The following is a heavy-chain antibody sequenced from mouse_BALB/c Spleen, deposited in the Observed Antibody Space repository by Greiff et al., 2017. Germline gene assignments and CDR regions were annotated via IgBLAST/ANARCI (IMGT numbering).Heavy chain of an antibody. CDR1: GYTFTDYA. CDR2: ISTYYGDA. V-gene: IGHV1S137*01. J-gene: IGHJ2*01. Sequence: QVQLKESGAELVRPGVSVKISCKGSGYTFTDYAMHWVKQSHAKSLEWIGVISTYYGDASYNQKFKGKATMTVDKSSSTAYMELARLTSEDSAIYYCARLPSDYWGQGTTLTVSS. CDR3: ARLPSDY.